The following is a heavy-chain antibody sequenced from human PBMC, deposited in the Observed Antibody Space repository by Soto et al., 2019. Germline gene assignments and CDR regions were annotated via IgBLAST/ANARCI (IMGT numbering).Heavy chain of an antibody. CDR1: GGSFSGYY. J-gene: IGHJ4*02. D-gene: IGHD4-17*01. V-gene: IGHV4-34*01. Sequence: SETLSLTCAVYGGSFSGYYWSWIRQPPGKGLEWIGEINHSGSTNYNPSLKSRVTISVDTSKNQFSLKLSSVTAADTAVYYCARDGDGDYDNFDYWGQGTLVTVSS. CDR3: ARDGDGDYDNFDY. CDR2: INHSGST.